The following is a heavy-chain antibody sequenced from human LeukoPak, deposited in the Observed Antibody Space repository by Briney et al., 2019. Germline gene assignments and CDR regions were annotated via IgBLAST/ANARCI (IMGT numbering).Heavy chain of an antibody. V-gene: IGHV3-30-3*01. Sequence: GRSLRLSCAASGFTFSSYAMHWVRQAPGKGLEWVAVISYDGSNKYYADSVKGRFTISRDNSKNTLYLQMYSLRAEDTAVYYCARDYSGSYSYWGQGTLVTVSS. CDR3: ARDYSGSYSY. J-gene: IGHJ4*02. D-gene: IGHD1-26*01. CDR2: ISYDGSNK. CDR1: GFTFSSYA.